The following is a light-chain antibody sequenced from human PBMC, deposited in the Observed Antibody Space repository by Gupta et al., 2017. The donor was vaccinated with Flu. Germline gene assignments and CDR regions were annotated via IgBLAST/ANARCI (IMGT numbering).Light chain of an antibody. Sequence: EFVLTQSPPTLSLSPGERATLSCRASQSVSSYLAWYQQKPGQAPRLLIYDASNRATGIPARFSGSGSGTDFTLTISSLEPEDFAVYYCQQRSNWPRTFGGGTKVEIK. CDR1: QSVSSY. J-gene: IGKJ4*01. V-gene: IGKV3-11*01. CDR2: DAS. CDR3: QQRSNWPRT.